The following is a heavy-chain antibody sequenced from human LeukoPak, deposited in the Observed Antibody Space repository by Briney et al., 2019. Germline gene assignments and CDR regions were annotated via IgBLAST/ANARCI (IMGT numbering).Heavy chain of an antibody. J-gene: IGHJ4*02. CDR3: ARGAGYNYPYYFDY. V-gene: IGHV3-11*01. CDR2: ISSSGSTI. CDR1: GFTFSDYY. Sequence: GGSLRLSCAASGFTFSDYYVSWIRQAPGKGLEWVSYISSSGSTIYYADSVKGRFTISRDNSKNTLYLQMNSLRAEDTAVYYCARGAGYNYPYYFDYWGQGTLVTVSS. D-gene: IGHD5-24*01.